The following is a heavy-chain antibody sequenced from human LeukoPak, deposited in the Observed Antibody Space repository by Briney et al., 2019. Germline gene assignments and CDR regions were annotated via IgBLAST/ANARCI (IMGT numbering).Heavy chain of an antibody. J-gene: IGHJ4*02. Sequence: APVKVSCKVSGGTFSSSGISWVRQAPGQGLEWMGGIIPMFGTPNYAQKLQGRVTITTDESTSTVYMELTSLGSEDTAEYFCARATGDRILTGYGSFDHWGQGTLVTVSS. D-gene: IGHD3-9*01. CDR1: GGTFSSSG. CDR3: ARATGDRILTGYGSFDH. V-gene: IGHV1-69*05. CDR2: IIPMFGTP.